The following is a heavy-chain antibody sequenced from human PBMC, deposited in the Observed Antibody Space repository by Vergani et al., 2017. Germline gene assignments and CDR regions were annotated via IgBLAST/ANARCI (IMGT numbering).Heavy chain of an antibody. Sequence: QVQLVQSGAEVRKPGASVKVSCKASGYTFIHYDISWVRQASGQGLEWMGWMSPNSGNTCYAQKFQGRITMTRETSISTAFTELSSLTSEDTAVYYCVGGRSSTFDFWGQGTLVTVSS. J-gene: IGHJ4*02. CDR3: VGGRSSTFDF. CDR2: MSPNSGNT. CDR1: GYTFIHYD. V-gene: IGHV1-8*02. D-gene: IGHD6-6*01.